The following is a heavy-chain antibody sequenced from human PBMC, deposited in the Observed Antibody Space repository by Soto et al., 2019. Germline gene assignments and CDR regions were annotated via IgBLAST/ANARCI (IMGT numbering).Heavy chain of an antibody. J-gene: IGHJ5*02. CDR3: ARLRDELLWFGELFHWFDP. V-gene: IGHV4-59*08. D-gene: IGHD3-10*01. Sequence: SETLSLTCTVSGGSISSYYWSWIRQPPGKGLEWIGYIYYSGSTNYIPSLKSRVTISVDTSKNQFSLELSSVTAADTAVYYCARLRDELLWFGELFHWFDPWGQGTLVTVSS. CDR1: GGSISSYY. CDR2: IYYSGST.